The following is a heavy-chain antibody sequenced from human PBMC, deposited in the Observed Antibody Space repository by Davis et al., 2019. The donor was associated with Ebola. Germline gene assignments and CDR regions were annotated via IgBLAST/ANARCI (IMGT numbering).Heavy chain of an antibody. V-gene: IGHV3-30*04. CDR2: ISYDGTKA. J-gene: IGHJ4*02. D-gene: IGHD2-15*01. Sequence: GESLKISCVVSGFTFSDFAMHWVRQAPGKGLEWVAIISYDGTKAYYGDSVKGRFTISRDGPKNTVYLQMDSLRPDDTAVYYCARDAHMVALGLDSWGQGTLVTVSS. CDR1: GFTFSDFA. CDR3: ARDAHMVALGLDS.